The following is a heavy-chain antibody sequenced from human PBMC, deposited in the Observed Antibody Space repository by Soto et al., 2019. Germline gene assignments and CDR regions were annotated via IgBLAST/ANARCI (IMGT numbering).Heavy chain of an antibody. CDR1: GFTFSDYY. V-gene: IGHV3-11*05. D-gene: IGHD6-13*01. Sequence: QVQLVESGGGLVKPGGSLRLSCAASGFTFSDYYMSWIRQAPGKGREWVSYISSSSGYINYADSVKGRFTISRDNAKNSLYLQMNRLGAEDTAVYYCAREGPGSSSWYVDSWGQGTLVTVSS. CDR2: ISSSSGYI. J-gene: IGHJ4*02. CDR3: AREGPGSSSWYVDS.